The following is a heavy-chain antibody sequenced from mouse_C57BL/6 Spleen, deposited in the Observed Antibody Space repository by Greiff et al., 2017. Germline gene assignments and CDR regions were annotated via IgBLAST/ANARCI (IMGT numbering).Heavy chain of an antibody. D-gene: IGHD3-3*01. CDR3: AKGLGGCPWFAD. V-gene: IGHV1-39*01. Sequence: VQLQQSGPELVKPGASVKISCKASGYSFTDYNMNWVKQSNGKSLEWIGVINPNYGTTSYNQKFKGKATLTVDQSSSTAYMQLNSLTSEDSAVYFCAKGLGGCPWFADWGQGTLVTVSA. CDR1: GYSFTDYN. CDR2: INPNYGTT. J-gene: IGHJ3*01.